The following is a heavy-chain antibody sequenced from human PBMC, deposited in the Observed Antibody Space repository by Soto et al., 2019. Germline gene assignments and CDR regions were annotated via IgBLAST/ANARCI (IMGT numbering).Heavy chain of an antibody. CDR3: ARDGRYSGSYGGSYFDY. Sequence: QVQLVQSGAEVKKPGASVKVSCKASGYTFTSYGISRVRQAPGQVIEWMGWISAYKGNTNYALKIQGRVTMTTDTATSTVYMELRSLTSDDTAVYDCARDGRYSGSYGGSYFDYWGQGTLVTVAS. CDR1: GYTFTSYG. D-gene: IGHD1-26*01. J-gene: IGHJ4*02. V-gene: IGHV1-18*01. CDR2: ISAYKGNT.